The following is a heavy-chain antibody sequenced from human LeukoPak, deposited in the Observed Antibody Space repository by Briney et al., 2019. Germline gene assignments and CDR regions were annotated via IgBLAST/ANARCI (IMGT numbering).Heavy chain of an antibody. Sequence: SETLSLTCTVSGGSISSYYWSWIRQPPGKGLEWIGYIYYSGSTNYNPSLKSRVTISVDTSKNQFSLKLSSVTAADTAVYYCARKGDPGAFDIWGQGTTVTFSS. CDR2: IYYSGST. D-gene: IGHD2-21*02. CDR3: ARKGDPGAFDI. V-gene: IGHV4-59*01. J-gene: IGHJ3*02. CDR1: GGSISSYY.